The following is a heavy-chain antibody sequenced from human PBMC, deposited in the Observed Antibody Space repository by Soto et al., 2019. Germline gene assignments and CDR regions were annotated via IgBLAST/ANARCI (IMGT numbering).Heavy chain of an antibody. CDR1: DGSISSSNW. Sequence: QVQLQESGPGLVKPSGTLSLTCAVSDGSISSSNWWSWVRQPPGKGLEWIGEIYHSGSTNYNPSLKSRVTITVDKSKNQFSLKLSSVIAADTAVYYCARVSGSYYYGMDVWGQGTTVTVSS. CDR3: ARVSGSYYYGMDV. J-gene: IGHJ6*02. V-gene: IGHV4-4*02. CDR2: IYHSGST. D-gene: IGHD1-26*01.